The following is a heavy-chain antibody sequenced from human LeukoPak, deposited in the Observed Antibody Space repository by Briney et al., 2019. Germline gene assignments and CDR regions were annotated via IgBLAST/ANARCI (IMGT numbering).Heavy chain of an antibody. CDR2: IYYSGST. V-gene: IGHV4-30-4*01. CDR1: GASISSGDHY. J-gene: IGHJ6*02. D-gene: IGHD2-15*01. Sequence: SQTLSLTCTVSGASISSGDHYWSWIRQPPGKGLEWIGYIYYSGSTYYNPSLKSRVTISVDTSKNQFSLKLSSVTAADTAVYYCARDQYCSGGSCYPPINPPTTYYYYYGMDVWGQGTTVTVSS. CDR3: ARDQYCSGGSCYPPINPPTTYYYYYGMDV.